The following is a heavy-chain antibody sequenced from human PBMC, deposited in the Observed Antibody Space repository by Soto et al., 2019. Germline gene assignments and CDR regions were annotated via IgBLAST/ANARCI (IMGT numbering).Heavy chain of an antibody. J-gene: IGHJ6*02. CDR1: GGSINTYY. CDR3: ARVPQRGYSIYSGIMDV. V-gene: IGHV4-4*07. CDR2: VFSSGST. Sequence: PSETLSLTCTVSGGSINTYYWNWIRQPAGKGLEWIGRVFSSGSTSHNPSLNGRVTMSVDMSKSQFSLRLSSVTAADTAVYYCARVPQRGYSIYSGIMDVWGRGSTVTVSS. D-gene: IGHD5-18*01.